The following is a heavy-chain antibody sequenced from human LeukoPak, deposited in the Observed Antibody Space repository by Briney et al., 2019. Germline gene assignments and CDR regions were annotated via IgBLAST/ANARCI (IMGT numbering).Heavy chain of an antibody. CDR1: GGSISSYY. V-gene: IGHV4-4*07. CDR2: IYSRGST. Sequence: SETLSLTCTVSGGSISSYYWSWIRQPAGRGLEWIGRIYSRGSTNYSPSLKSRVTMSLDTSKNQFSLKLSSLTAADTALYYCARGRFCSADICSGGDAFDIWGQGTMVSVSS. CDR3: ARGRFCSADICSGGDAFDI. D-gene: IGHD3-3*01. J-gene: IGHJ3*02.